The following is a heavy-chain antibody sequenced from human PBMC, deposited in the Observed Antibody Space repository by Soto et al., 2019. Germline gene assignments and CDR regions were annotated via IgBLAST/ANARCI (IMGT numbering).Heavy chain of an antibody. Sequence: PSETLSLTCAVSGGSISSSNWWSWVRQPPGKGLEWIGEIYHSGSTNYNPSLKSRVTISVDTSKNQFSLKLSSVTAADTAVYYCARDIMGTNYYYYGMDVWGQGTTVTVSS. J-gene: IGHJ6*02. CDR1: GGSISSSNW. CDR2: IYHSGST. CDR3: ARDIMGTNYYYYGMDV. D-gene: IGHD2-8*01. V-gene: IGHV4-4*02.